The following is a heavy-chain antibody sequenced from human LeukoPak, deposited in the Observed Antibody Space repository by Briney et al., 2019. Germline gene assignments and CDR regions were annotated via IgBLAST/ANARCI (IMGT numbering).Heavy chain of an antibody. D-gene: IGHD4-17*01. J-gene: IGHJ4*02. CDR3: ARDRNYGTFDF. CDR1: GFTFSSYE. V-gene: IGHV3-21*01. CDR2: ISSSSAYI. Sequence: GGSLRLSCAASGFTFSSYEMNWVRQAPGKGLEWVSSISSSSAYIYYEDSVKGRFSISRDNAKNSLYLQIHSLRAEDTAVYYCARDRNYGTFDFWGQGTLVTVSS.